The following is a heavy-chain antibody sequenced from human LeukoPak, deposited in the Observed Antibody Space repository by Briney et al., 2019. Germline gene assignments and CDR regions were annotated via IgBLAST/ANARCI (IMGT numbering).Heavy chain of an antibody. Sequence: GGSLRLSCVASGFTFSSYAMSWVRQAPGKGLEWVSGISSSGGSTYYADSVKGRFTISRDNSRDTLYLQMDSLRAEDTAVYYCARSAGLRCFDYWGLGTLVTVSS. D-gene: IGHD4-17*01. J-gene: IGHJ4*02. CDR2: ISSSGGST. V-gene: IGHV3-23*01. CDR1: GFTFSSYA. CDR3: ARSAGLRCFDY.